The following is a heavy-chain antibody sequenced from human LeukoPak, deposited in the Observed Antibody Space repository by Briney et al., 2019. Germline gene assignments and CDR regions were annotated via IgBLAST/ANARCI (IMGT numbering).Heavy chain of an antibody. CDR1: GGSISSYY. CDR2: IYYSGST. D-gene: IGHD1-26*01. J-gene: IGHJ4*02. V-gene: IGHV4-59*01. Sequence: SETLSLTCTVSGGSISSYYWSWIRQPPGKGLEWIGYIYYSGSTNYNPSLKSRVTISVDTSKNQLSLKLSSVTAADTAVYYCARGVGATTIRYFDYWGQGTLVTVSS. CDR3: ARGVGATTIRYFDY.